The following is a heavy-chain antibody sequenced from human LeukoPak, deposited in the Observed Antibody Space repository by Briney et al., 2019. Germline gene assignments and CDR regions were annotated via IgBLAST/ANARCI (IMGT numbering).Heavy chain of an antibody. D-gene: IGHD5-18*01. CDR1: GGSISSSSAY. J-gene: IGHJ4*02. CDR3: VSPRGFSYGYFDY. V-gene: IGHV4-39*01. CDR2: IYYSKNT. Sequence: PSETLSLTCTVSGGSISSSSAYWGEIRQPPGKGLEWIGSIYYSKNTYYNPSLKSRVTISVDTSKNQFSLTLGSVSATDTAVYYCVSPRGFSYGYFDYWGQGTLVTVPS.